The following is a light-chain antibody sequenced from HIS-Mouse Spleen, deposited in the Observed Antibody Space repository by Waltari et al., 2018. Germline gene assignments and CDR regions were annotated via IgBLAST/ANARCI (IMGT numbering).Light chain of an antibody. CDR2: EVS. CDR1: SSDVGGYNY. J-gene: IGLJ3*02. V-gene: IGLV2-8*01. CDR3: SSYAGSNNLGV. Sequence: QSALTQPPSAPGSPGQSVTTSCTGTSSDVGGYNYVPVYQLHPGKAPKLMIYEVSKRPSGVPDRFFGSKSGNTASLTVSGLQAEDEADYYCSSYAGSNNLGVFGGGTKLTVL.